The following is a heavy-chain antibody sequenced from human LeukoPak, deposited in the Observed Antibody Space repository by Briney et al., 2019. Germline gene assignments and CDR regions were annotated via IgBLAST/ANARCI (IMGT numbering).Heavy chain of an antibody. Sequence: GGSLRLSCAASGFTFSSYGMHWVRQAPGKGLEWVAFIRYDGSKKYYADSVKGRFTISRDNAKNSLYLQMNSLRAKDTAVYYCARQTGSGLFILPGGQGTLVTVSS. V-gene: IGHV3-30*02. CDR1: GFTFSSYG. CDR2: IRYDGSKK. D-gene: IGHD3/OR15-3a*01. CDR3: ARQTGSGLFILP. J-gene: IGHJ4*02.